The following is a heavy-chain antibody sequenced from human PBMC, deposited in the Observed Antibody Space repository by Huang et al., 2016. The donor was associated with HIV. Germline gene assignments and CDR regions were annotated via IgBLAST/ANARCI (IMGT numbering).Heavy chain of an antibody. CDR1: GGSFSGYY. CDR3: ARGQGGYYYYYMDV. V-gene: IGHV4-34*01. Sequence: QVQLQQWGAGLLRPSETLSLTCAGYGGSFSGYYGTWLRQPPGKGLEWIGEINHSESTNYNPCLKSRVTSSVDTARNQFSLTLTAVTAADTAVYYCARGQGGYYYYYMDVWGKGTTVTVSS. CDR2: INHSEST. J-gene: IGHJ6*03.